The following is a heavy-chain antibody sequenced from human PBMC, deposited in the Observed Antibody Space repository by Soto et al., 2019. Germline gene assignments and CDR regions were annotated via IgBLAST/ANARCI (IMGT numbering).Heavy chain of an antibody. D-gene: IGHD2-2*01. J-gene: IGHJ5*02. CDR3: ARVGCTTCLATTYNWSDP. Sequence: GASVKVSCKASGYTFTSYGINWVRQAPGRGLEWMGWINPGNGNTKYSQQFQGRVTISVDTSKNQFSLKLSSVTAADTAVYYCARVGCTTCLATTYNWSDPWGQGTLVTVSS. CDR1: GYTFTSYG. CDR2: INPGNGNT. V-gene: IGHV1-3*01.